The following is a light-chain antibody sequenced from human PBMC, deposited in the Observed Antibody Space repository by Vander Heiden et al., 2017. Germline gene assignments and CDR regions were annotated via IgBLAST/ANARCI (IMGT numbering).Light chain of an antibody. Sequence: SYELTQPPSVSVSPGKTASINCSGERLGDKYACWYQQKPGQSPVLVIYQDSKRPSGIPERFSGSNSGNTATLTISGTQAMDEADYYCQAWDSSTHVVFGGGTKLTVL. V-gene: IGLV3-1*01. CDR3: QAWDSSTHVV. CDR1: RLGDKY. CDR2: QDS. J-gene: IGLJ2*01.